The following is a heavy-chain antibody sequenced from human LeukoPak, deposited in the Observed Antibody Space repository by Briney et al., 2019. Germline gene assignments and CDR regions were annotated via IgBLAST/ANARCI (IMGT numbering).Heavy chain of an antibody. J-gene: IGHJ4*02. CDR3: ARGGDILTGYYNQYYFDY. D-gene: IGHD3-9*01. Sequence: PSETLSLTCTVSGYSISSGYYWGWIRQPPGKGLEWIGSIYHTGSTNYNPSLKSRVTISVDTSKNQFSLKLSSVTAADTAVYYCARGGDILTGYYNQYYFDYWGQGTLVTVSS. CDR2: IYHTGST. V-gene: IGHV4-38-2*02. CDR1: GYSISSGYY.